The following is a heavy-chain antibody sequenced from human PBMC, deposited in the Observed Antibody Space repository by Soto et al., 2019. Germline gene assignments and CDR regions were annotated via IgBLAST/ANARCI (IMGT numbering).Heavy chain of an antibody. CDR3: ARNTRGYSGYASHIDN. V-gene: IGHV3-7*01. CDR1: GFTFRSYW. D-gene: IGHD5-12*01. Sequence: GGFLRLSCGASGFTFRSYWMSWVRQAPGKGLEWVANINQDGSEKYYVDSVKGRFTISRDNAENSVYLQMNTLRAEDTAVYYCARNTRGYSGYASHIDNWGQGTQVTVSS. CDR2: INQDGSEK. J-gene: IGHJ4*02.